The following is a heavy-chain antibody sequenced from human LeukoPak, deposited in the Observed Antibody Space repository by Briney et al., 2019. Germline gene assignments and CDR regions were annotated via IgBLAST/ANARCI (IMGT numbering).Heavy chain of an antibody. V-gene: IGHV1-69*01. Sequence: SVKVSCKASGGIFSTYPISWVRQAPGQGPEWMGGIIPIFGTANYAQTFQGRVTITADESTTTAHMELSSLRSEDTAVYYCARGARGGNSGIDYWGQGTLVTVSS. CDR3: ARGARGGNSGIDY. CDR1: GGIFSTYP. J-gene: IGHJ4*02. CDR2: IIPIFGTA. D-gene: IGHD4-23*01.